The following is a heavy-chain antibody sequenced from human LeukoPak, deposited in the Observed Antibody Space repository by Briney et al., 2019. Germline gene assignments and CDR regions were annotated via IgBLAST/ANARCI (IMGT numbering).Heavy chain of an antibody. J-gene: IGHJ4*02. CDR1: GYTFTSYY. D-gene: IGHD6-19*01. V-gene: IGHV1-46*03. Sequence: ASVKVSCKASGYTFTSYYMHWVRQAPGQGLEWMGIINPSGGSTSYAQKFQGRVTITRDTSTSTVYMELSSLRSEDTAVYYCARDGSVAVAGDYYFDYWGQGTLVTVSS. CDR2: INPSGGST. CDR3: ARDGSVAVAGDYYFDY.